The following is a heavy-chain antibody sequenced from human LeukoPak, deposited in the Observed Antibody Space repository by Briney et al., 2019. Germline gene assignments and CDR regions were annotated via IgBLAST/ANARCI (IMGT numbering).Heavy chain of an antibody. D-gene: IGHD4-17*01. CDR3: ARGNDYGDYY. Sequence: SETLSLTCAVSGGSISNGGYSWSWIRQPPGKGPEWIGYIYHSGSTYYNPSLKSRVTISVDRSKNQFSLKLSSVTAADTAVYYCARGNDYGDYYWGQGTLVTVSS. CDR1: GGSISNGGYS. V-gene: IGHV4-30-2*01. J-gene: IGHJ4*02. CDR2: IYHSGST.